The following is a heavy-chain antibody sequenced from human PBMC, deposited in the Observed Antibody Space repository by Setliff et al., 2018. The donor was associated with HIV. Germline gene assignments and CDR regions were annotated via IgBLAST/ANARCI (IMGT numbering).Heavy chain of an antibody. CDR1: GYRFPFYQ. V-gene: IGHV1-46*01. Sequence: GASVKVSCKASGYRFPFYQMNWVRQAPGQGLEWMGIIKPEGGNTWYAGKFQGRVTMTADTSTSTVYMELRSLRSDDTAVYYCARAVSTLLRGGNVNWYYHMDVWGKGTTVTVSS. CDR2: IKPEGGNT. J-gene: IGHJ6*04. CDR3: ARAVSTLLRGGNVNWYYHMDV. D-gene: IGHD3-10*01.